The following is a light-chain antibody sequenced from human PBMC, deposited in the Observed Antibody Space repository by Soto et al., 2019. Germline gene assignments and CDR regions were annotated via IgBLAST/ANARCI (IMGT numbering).Light chain of an antibody. Sequence: QSALTQPPSASGSPGQSVTISCTGTSSDVGGYNYVSWYQQYPGRAPKLMIYEVTKRPSGVPDRFSGSKSGNTASRTVSGLQAEEEDDYYCSSYAASNNFYFVFGGGTKLTVL. CDR3: SSYAASNNFYFV. J-gene: IGLJ3*02. CDR2: EVT. CDR1: SSDVGGYNY. V-gene: IGLV2-8*01.